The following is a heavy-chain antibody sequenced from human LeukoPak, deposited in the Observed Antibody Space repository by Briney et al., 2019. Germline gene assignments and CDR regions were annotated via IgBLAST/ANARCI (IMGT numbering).Heavy chain of an antibody. D-gene: IGHD2-2*01. CDR2: IIPIFGTA. Sequence: RASVKVSCKANGGTFSSYAISWVRQAPGQGLEWMGGIIPIFGTANYAQKFQGRVTITADESTSTAYMELSSLRSEDTAVYYCARDRENSTYQLHLLDYWGQGTLVTVSS. CDR3: ARDRENSTYQLHLLDY. V-gene: IGHV1-69*13. J-gene: IGHJ4*02. CDR1: GGTFSSYA.